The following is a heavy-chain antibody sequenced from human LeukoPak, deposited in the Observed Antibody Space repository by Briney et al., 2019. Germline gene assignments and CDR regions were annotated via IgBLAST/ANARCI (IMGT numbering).Heavy chain of an antibody. D-gene: IGHD2-2*01. Sequence: ASVKVSCKASGYTFTNNYIHWVRHAPGQGLEWMGIINPSGGRTSYAQKFQGRVTMTRDTSTSTVYMDLSSLRSEDTALYYCARDSPVSTRPFDIWGQGTMVTVSS. CDR1: GYTFTNNY. CDR3: ARDSPVSTRPFDI. V-gene: IGHV1-46*01. CDR2: INPSGGRT. J-gene: IGHJ3*02.